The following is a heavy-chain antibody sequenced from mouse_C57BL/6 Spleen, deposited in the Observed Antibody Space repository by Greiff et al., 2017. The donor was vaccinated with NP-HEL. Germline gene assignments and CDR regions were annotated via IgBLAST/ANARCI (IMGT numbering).Heavy chain of an antibody. D-gene: IGHD1-1*01. CDR2: IYPGNSDT. V-gene: IGHV1-5*01. J-gene: IGHJ4*01. Sequence: EVQLQQSGTVLARPGASVKMSCKTSGYTFTSYWMHWVKQRPGQGLEWIGAIYPGNSDTSYNQKFKGKAKLTAVTSASTAYMELSSLTNEDSAVYYCTRSTTVVARDYAMDYWGQGTSVTVSS. CDR1: GYTFTSYW. CDR3: TRSTTVVARDYAMDY.